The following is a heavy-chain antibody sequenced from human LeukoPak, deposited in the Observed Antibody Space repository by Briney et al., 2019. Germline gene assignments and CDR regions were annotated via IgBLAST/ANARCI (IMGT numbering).Heavy chain of an antibody. CDR3: ARGPCSGGSCYSRGIRRNFDY. CDR1: GGSFSGYY. J-gene: IGHJ4*02. D-gene: IGHD2-15*01. V-gene: IGHV4-34*01. CDR2: ISQSGST. Sequence: SGTLSLTCAVYGGSFSGYYWSWIRQPPGKGLEWIGEISQSGSTNYNPSLKSRGTISVDTSKNQFSLKLSSVTAADTAVYYCARGPCSGGSCYSRGIRRNFDYWGQGTLVTVSS.